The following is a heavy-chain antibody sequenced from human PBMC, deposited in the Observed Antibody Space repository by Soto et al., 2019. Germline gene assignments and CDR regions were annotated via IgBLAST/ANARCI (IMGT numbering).Heavy chain of an antibody. Sequence: QLQLQESGSRLVKSSETLSLTCAVSGDTISTGGYSWAWIRQPPGKPLEWIGHTYHSGNPYYNPSLKSRVIISVDRSKNQFSLKLXSVXXXXXXXXXXXXXXXXDYVGYFDPWGQGTLVTVSS. CDR3: XXXXXXDYVGYFDP. D-gene: IGHD4-17*01. CDR1: GDTISTGGYS. CDR2: TYHSGNP. V-gene: IGHV4-30-2*01. J-gene: IGHJ5*02.